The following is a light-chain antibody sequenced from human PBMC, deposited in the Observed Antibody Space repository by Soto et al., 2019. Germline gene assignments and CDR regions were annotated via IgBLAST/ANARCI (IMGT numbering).Light chain of an antibody. CDR3: QQYKNWPPWT. CDR1: QSVSNN. CDR2: DAS. Sequence: ILMTQSPATLSLSPGERATLSCRASQSVSNNLAWYQQKPGQAPRLLIYDASTRATGIPARFSGSGSGTEFTLTISGLQSEDFAVYYCQQYKNWPPWTFGQGTKVEIK. J-gene: IGKJ1*01. V-gene: IGKV3-15*01.